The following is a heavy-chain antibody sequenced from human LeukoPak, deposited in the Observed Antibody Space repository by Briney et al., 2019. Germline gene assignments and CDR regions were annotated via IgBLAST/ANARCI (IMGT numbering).Heavy chain of an antibody. CDR1: GYTFTGYY. V-gene: IGHV1-2*02. CDR3: ARPYYYGSGSHYYYYYYMDV. CDR2: INPNSGGT. Sequence: ASVKVSCKASGYTFTGYYMHWARQAPGQGLEWMGWINPNSGGTNYAQKFQGRVTMTRDTSISTAYMELSRLRSDDTAVYYCARPYYYGSGSHYYYYYYMDVWGKGTTVTISS. J-gene: IGHJ6*03. D-gene: IGHD3-10*01.